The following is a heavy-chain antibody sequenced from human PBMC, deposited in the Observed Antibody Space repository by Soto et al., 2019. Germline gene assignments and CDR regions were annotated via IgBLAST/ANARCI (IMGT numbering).Heavy chain of an antibody. D-gene: IGHD5-18*01. CDR1: GFTFRSYH. CDR3: ARAMDTAMTSKDNWFDP. V-gene: IGHV3-30-3*01. J-gene: IGHJ5*02. CDR2: ISTDENKT. Sequence: QVQLVESGGGVVQPGRSLRLSCAASGFTFRSYHLHWVRQAPGKGLEWVATISTDENKTYYTDSMKGRFTISRDNSKNTLYLQVNSLRAEDTAVYYCARAMDTAMTSKDNWFDPWGQGTLVTVSS.